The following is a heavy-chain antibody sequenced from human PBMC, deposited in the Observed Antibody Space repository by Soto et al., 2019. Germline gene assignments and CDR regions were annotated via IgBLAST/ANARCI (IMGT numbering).Heavy chain of an antibody. J-gene: IGHJ5*02. CDR2: ISYDGSNK. V-gene: IGHV3-30-3*01. CDR1: GFTFSSYA. CDR3: ARDNRNSQPNWFDP. Sequence: QVQLVESGGGVVQPGRSLRLSCAASGFTFSSYAMHWVRQAPGKGLEWVAVISYDGSNKYYADSVKGQFTISRDNSKNTLYLQMNSLRAEDTAVYYCARDNRNSQPNWFDPWGQGTLVTVSS. D-gene: IGHD1-26*01.